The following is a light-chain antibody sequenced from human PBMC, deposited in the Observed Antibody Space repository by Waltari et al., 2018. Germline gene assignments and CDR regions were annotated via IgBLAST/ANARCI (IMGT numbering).Light chain of an antibody. Sequence: TVLTQSPGTLSLSPGERATLPCRASQSVRSSYLAWYQQKPGQAPRLLIYGASSRATGIPDRFSGSRSGTDFTLTISRLEPEDFAVYYCQQYVNTRLTFGPGTKVDIK. CDR1: QSVRSSY. CDR2: GAS. V-gene: IGKV3-20*01. J-gene: IGKJ3*01. CDR3: QQYVNTRLT.